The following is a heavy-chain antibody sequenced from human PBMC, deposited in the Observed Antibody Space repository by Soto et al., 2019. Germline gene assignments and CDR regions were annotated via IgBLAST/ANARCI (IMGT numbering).Heavy chain of an antibody. CDR2: IKQDGSER. V-gene: IGHV3-7*01. D-gene: IGHD2-15*01. J-gene: IGHJ4*01. CDR3: ARGVCSGTACLDYYFDY. Sequence: TGGSLRLSCAASGFTFITYWMSWVRQAPGKGLEWVANIKQDGSERYYVDSVKDRFIISRDNAKNSLYLQMNSLRAEDTAVYYCARGVCSGTACLDYYFDYWGQRNLVTVSS. CDR1: GFTFITYW.